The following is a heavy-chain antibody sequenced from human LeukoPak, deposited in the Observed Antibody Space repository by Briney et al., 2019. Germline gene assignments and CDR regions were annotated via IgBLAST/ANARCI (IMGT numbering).Heavy chain of an antibody. CDR1: GFTFSSHW. J-gene: IGHJ4*02. CDR2: IKSDGSSA. Sequence: GGSLRLSCAASGFTFSSHWMHWVRQAPGKGLVWVSRIKSDGSSATYADSVKGRFTISRDNAKNTLYLQMNSLRAEDTAVYYCTRGPRGSGYYPGDFWGQGTLVTVSS. CDR3: TRGPRGSGYYPGDF. V-gene: IGHV3-74*01. D-gene: IGHD3-3*01.